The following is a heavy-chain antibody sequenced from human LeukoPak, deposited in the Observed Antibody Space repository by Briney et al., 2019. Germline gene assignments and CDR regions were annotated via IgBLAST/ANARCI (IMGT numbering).Heavy chain of an antibody. CDR3: TTDRGSV. CDR2: IESKSTGDET. Sequence: GSLRLSCAASGFTFTNVWMSWVRQTPWKGLEWVGRIESKSTGDETDYAAPVKGRFTISRDVAKTMVYLQMNSLKSEDTAVYYCTTDRGSVWGQGTLVTVSS. V-gene: IGHV3-15*04. J-gene: IGHJ4*02. CDR1: GFTFTNVW.